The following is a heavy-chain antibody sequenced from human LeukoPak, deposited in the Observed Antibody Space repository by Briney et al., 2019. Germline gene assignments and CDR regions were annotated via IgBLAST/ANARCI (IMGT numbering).Heavy chain of an antibody. CDR2: ISSSSYI. V-gene: IGHV3-21*01. Sequence: GGSLRLSCAASGFTFSSYSMNWVRQAPGKGLEWVSSISSSSYIYYADSVKGRFTISRDNAKNSLYLQMNSLRAEDTAVYYCARDFYGDYRLDYWGQGTLVTVSS. D-gene: IGHD4-17*01. CDR3: ARDFYGDYRLDY. CDR1: GFTFSSYS. J-gene: IGHJ4*02.